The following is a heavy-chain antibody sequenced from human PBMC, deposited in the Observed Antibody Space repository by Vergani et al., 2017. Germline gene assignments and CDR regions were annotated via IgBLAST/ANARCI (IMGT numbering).Heavy chain of an antibody. J-gene: IGHJ5*02. CDR1: GSTVSGNY. CDR3: ARGNYYGSGTYVHP. Sequence: ELQLVESGGGLVQPGGSLRLSCEASGSTVSGNYMTWVRQDPGKGLEWFSQIYSGDETYYADSVKGRVTISRDTSKNTLHLQINNLRVEDTAAYYCARGNYYGSGTYVHPWGQGTLVTVSS. D-gene: IGHD3-10*01. CDR2: IYSGDET. V-gene: IGHV3-66*02.